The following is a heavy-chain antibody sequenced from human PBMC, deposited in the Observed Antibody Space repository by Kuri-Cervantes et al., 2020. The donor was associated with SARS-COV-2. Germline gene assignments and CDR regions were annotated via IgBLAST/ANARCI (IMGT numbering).Heavy chain of an antibody. D-gene: IGHD6-13*01. CDR1: GGTFSSYA. CDR2: IIPIFGTA. CDR3: ARAQYSSSWSEGYYYYMDV. J-gene: IGHJ6*03. Sequence: SVKVSCKASGGTFSSYAISWVRPAAGQGREWMGGIIPIFGTANYAQKFQGRVTITTDESTSTAYMELSSLRSEDTAAYYCARAQYSSSWSEGYYYYMDVWGKGTTVTVSS. V-gene: IGHV1-69*05.